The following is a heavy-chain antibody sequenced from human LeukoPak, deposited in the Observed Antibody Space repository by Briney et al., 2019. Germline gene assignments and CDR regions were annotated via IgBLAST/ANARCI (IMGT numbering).Heavy chain of an antibody. CDR3: ARDYRYYFDY. D-gene: IGHD4-11*01. CDR2: IWYDGSNK. Sequence: PGGSLRLSCAASGFTFSSYGMHWVRQAPGKGLEWVAVIWYDGSNKYYADSVKGRFTISRDNSKNTLYLQMNRLRAEDTAVYYCARDYRYYFDYWGQGTLVTVSS. V-gene: IGHV3-33*01. J-gene: IGHJ4*02. CDR1: GFTFSSYG.